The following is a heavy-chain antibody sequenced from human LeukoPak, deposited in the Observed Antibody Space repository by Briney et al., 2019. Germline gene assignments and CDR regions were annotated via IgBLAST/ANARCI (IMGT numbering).Heavy chain of an antibody. CDR2: IYYSGST. Sequence: SETLSLTCAVYGGSFSGYYWSWIRQPPGKGLEWIGYIYYSGSTNYNPSLKSRVTISVDTSKNQFSLKLSSVTAADTAVYYCARSRFGEQPNAFDIWGQGTMVTVSS. D-gene: IGHD3-10*01. CDR3: ARSRFGEQPNAFDI. J-gene: IGHJ3*02. V-gene: IGHV4-59*01. CDR1: GGSFSGYY.